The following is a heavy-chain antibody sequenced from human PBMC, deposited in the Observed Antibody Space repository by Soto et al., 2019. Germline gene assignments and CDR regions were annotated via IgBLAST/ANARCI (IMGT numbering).Heavy chain of an antibody. Sequence: PGGSLRLSCAGSGFTPTTTPLSWVRQPPGKGLEWVTTISGTASRTYYVDSVKGRFFISRDNSKNTVTLQMNNLTVDDTAVYYCAPSFRYFDNLGQGTRVTVSS. D-gene: IGHD3-9*01. V-gene: IGHV3-23*01. J-gene: IGHJ4*02. CDR3: APSFRYFDN. CDR1: GFTPTTTP. CDR2: ISGTASRT.